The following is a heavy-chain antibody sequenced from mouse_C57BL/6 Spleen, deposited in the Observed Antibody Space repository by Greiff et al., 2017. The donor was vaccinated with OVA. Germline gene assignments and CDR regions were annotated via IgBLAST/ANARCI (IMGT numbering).Heavy chain of an antibody. Sequence: ESGPGMVKPSQSLSLTCTVTGYSITSGYDWHWIRHFPGNKLEWMGYISYSGSTNYNPSLKSRISITHDTSKNHFFLKLNSVTTEDTATYYCARAYDSYAMDYWGQGTSVTVSS. CDR3: ARAYDSYAMDY. V-gene: IGHV3-1*01. CDR2: ISYSGST. D-gene: IGHD2-10*02. CDR1: GYSITSGYD. J-gene: IGHJ4*01.